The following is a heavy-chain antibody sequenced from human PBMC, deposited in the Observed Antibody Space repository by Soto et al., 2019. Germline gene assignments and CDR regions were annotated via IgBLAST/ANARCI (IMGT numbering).Heavy chain of an antibody. J-gene: IGHJ6*02. V-gene: IGHV3-48*02. Sequence: GGSLRLSCAASGFTFSSYSMNWVRQAPGKGXEWVSYISSSSSTIYYADSVKGRFTISRDNAKNSLYLQMNSLRDEDTAVYYCARGARRSSGYTLNYYGMDVWGQGTTVTSP. CDR1: GFTFSSYS. D-gene: IGHD3-22*01. CDR3: ARGARRSSGYTLNYYGMDV. CDR2: ISSSSSTI.